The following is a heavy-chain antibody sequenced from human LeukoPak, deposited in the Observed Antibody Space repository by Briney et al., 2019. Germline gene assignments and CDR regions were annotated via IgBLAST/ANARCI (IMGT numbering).Heavy chain of an antibody. CDR2: IYYSGST. CDR1: GGSISSSSYY. J-gene: IGHJ6*03. CDR3: ASLDYYYYYMDV. Sequence: SETLSLTCTVSGGSISSSSYYWGWIRQPPGKGLEWIGSIYYSGSTYYNPSLKSRVTISVDTSKNHFSLKLSSVTAADTAVYYCASLDYYYYYMDVWGKGTTVTVSS. V-gene: IGHV4-39*07.